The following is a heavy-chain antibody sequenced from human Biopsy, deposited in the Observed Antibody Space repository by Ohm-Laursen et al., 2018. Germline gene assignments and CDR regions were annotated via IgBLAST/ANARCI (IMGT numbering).Heavy chain of an antibody. V-gene: IGHV1-8*02. J-gene: IGHJ6*02. CDR2: MNPNSGNT. CDR3: ARGSFWFGGNYYYYGMDV. Sequence: ASVNVSCKASGYSFTSYYMHWVRQATGQGLEWMGWMNPNSGNTDYAQKFQGRVTMTRNTSISTAYMELNSLRSEDTAVYYCARGSFWFGGNYYYYGMDVWGQGTTVTVSS. CDR1: GYSFTSYY. D-gene: IGHD3-10*01.